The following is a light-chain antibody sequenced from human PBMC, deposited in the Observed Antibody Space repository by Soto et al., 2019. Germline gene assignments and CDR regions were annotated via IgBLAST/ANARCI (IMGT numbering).Light chain of an antibody. CDR3: QEYLQWPPGT. CDR1: QFVSSR. Sequence: IVVTQCPAAQPVSRGESVTLSCRASQFVSSRLAWYQEKPGQVPRLLIYDTSTRAPGISARFSGSGSGTEFTLTISMLQSEDCAAYFRQEYLQWPPGTFGQGTKVDIK. V-gene: IGKV3-15*01. J-gene: IGKJ1*01. CDR2: DTS.